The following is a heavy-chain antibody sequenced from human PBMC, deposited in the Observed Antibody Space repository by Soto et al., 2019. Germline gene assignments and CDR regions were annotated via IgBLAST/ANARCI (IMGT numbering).Heavy chain of an antibody. CDR1: GDSISNLDYF. CDR3: ARGRYCLTGRCFPNWFDS. J-gene: IGHJ5*01. Sequence: QVQLLESGPGLVKPSQTLSLTCSVSGDSISNLDYFWAWIRQPPGQALEYMGYIYKSATTYYNPSFESRVAIPVDTSKSQFSLNVTSVTAADTAVYFCARGRYCLTGRCFPNWFDSWGQGALVTVSS. V-gene: IGHV4-30-4*01. CDR2: IYKSATT. D-gene: IGHD7-27*01.